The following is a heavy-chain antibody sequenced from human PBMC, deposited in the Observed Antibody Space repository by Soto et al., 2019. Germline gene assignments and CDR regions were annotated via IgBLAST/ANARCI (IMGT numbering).Heavy chain of an antibody. D-gene: IGHD6-6*01. CDR1: GGSISSDDYY. CDR3: ARDRSNSPDFFDA. V-gene: IGHV4-30-4*01. Sequence: PSETLSLTCTVSGGSISSDDYYWTWIRQAPGEGLEWIGYIYYSGRTLYNPSLKSRITISIDTSKNQFSLKLISVSAADTAVYYCARDRSNSPDFFDASGQGTLVTVSS. CDR2: IYYSGRT. J-gene: IGHJ4*02.